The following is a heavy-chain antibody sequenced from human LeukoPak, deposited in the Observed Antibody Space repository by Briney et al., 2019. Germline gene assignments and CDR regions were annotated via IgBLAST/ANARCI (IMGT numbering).Heavy chain of an antibody. Sequence: PSETLSLTCTVSGGSISSSSYYWGWIRQPPGKGLEWIGSIYYSGSTYYNPSLKSRVTISVDTSKNQFSLKLSSVTAADTAVYYCARTKYRLFIRDTKYYFDYWGQGTLVTVSS. D-gene: IGHD2-21*01. CDR1: GGSISSSSYY. CDR3: ARTKYRLFIRDTKYYFDY. CDR2: IYYSGST. V-gene: IGHV4-39*07. J-gene: IGHJ4*02.